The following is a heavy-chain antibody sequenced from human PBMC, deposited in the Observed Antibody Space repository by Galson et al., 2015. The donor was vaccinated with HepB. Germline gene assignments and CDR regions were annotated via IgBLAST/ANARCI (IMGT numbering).Heavy chain of an antibody. CDR2: IYYSGST. CDR3: ARWGHLHWYFDL. J-gene: IGHJ2*01. V-gene: IGHV4-59*08. CDR1: GGSISNYY. D-gene: IGHD1-26*01. Sequence: SETLSLTCTVSGGSISNYYWSWIRQPPGKGLEWIGYIYYSGSTNYNPSLKSRVTISVDTSKNQFSLKLSSVTAADTAVYYCARWGHLHWYFDLWGRGTLVTVSS.